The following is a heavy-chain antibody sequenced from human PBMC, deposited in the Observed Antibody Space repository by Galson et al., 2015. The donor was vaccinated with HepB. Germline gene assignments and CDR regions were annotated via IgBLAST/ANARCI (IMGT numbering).Heavy chain of an antibody. CDR2: ISMSGGST. Sequence: SLRLSCATSGFTFRRLGMTWVRQAAGRGLECVAAISMSGGSTDYADSVKGRFTISRDNSNNMLYLQMNNLRVEDTAVYYCARGTTSIGYWGQGTQVSVSS. CDR3: ARGTTSIGY. D-gene: IGHD1-1*01. V-gene: IGHV3-23*01. CDR1: GFTFRRLG. J-gene: IGHJ4*02.